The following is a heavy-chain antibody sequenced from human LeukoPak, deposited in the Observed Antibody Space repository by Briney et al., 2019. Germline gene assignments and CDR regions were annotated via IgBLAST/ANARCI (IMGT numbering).Heavy chain of an antibody. CDR1: GFTYSSYG. Sequence: PGGSLRLSCAASGFTYSSYGMHWVRQAPGKGLEWVAVISYDGSNKFYADSVKGRFTISRDNSKSTLYLQMNSLRAEDTAVNYWAKALSAGTGGGWEDYFDYWGQGTLVTVSA. CDR2: ISYDGSNK. CDR3: AKALSAGTGGGWEDYFDY. J-gene: IGHJ4*02. V-gene: IGHV3-30*18. D-gene: IGHD6-13*01.